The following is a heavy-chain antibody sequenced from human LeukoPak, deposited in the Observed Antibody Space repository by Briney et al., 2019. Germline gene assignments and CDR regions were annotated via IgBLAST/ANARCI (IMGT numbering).Heavy chain of an antibody. D-gene: IGHD2-2*01. J-gene: IGHJ6*03. CDR2: IRQDGSEK. CDR3: ARDGLFCSSTSCYYYYYMDV. CDR1: GFTFSSYW. V-gene: IGHV3-7*01. Sequence: GGSLRLSCAASGFTFSSYWLSGVRQARGKGLECVANIRQDGSEKYYVDSVKGRFTISRDNAKNSLYLQMNSLRAEDTAVYYCARDGLFCSSTSCYYYYYMDVWGKGTTVTVSS.